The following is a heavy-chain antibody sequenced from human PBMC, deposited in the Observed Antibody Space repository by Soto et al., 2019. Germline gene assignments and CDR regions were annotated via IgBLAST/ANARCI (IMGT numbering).Heavy chain of an antibody. CDR3: ARETYGHYYYYQDV. CDR2: IYSGGST. J-gene: IGHJ6*03. D-gene: IGHD4-17*01. V-gene: IGHV3-53*04. Sequence: PGGSLRLSCAASGFTVSSNYMSWVRQAPGKGLEWVSVIYSGGSTYYADSVKGRFTISRHNSKNTLYLQMNSLRAEDTAVYYCARETYGHYYYYQDVWGKGTTVTVSS. CDR1: GFTVSSNY.